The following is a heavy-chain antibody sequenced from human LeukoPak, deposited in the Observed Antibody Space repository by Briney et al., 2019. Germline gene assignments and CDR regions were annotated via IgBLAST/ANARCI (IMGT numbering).Heavy chain of an antibody. J-gene: IGHJ6*02. CDR3: ARGGYYAMDV. CDR1: RFIFSNFD. CDR2: ISHDGRND. Sequence: GVSLRLSCAASRFIFSNFDLHWVRQAPGKGLEWVAVISHDGRNDFYGDSVKGRFTISRDNSQNTLYLQMNTLRAEDTAVYYCARGGYYAMDVWGQGTTVTVSS. V-gene: IGHV3-30*03.